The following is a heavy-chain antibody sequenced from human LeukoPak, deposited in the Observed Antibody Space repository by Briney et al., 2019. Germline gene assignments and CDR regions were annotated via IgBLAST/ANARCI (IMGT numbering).Heavy chain of an antibody. CDR3: ARENWYLAD. Sequence: GGSLRLSCAASGFTFRNYWMHWVRQVPGKGLVWVSRINPDGSDKGYADSVKGRFTISRDSAKNTLYLQMNSLRADDTAVYYCARENWYLADWGQGTLVTVS. CDR2: INPDGSDK. CDR1: GFTFRNYW. V-gene: IGHV3-74*01. J-gene: IGHJ4*02. D-gene: IGHD1-1*01.